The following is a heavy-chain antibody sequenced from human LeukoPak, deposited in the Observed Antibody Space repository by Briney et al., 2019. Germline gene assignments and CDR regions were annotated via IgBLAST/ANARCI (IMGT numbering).Heavy chain of an antibody. J-gene: IGHJ4*02. D-gene: IGHD2-21*02. CDR1: GFTVSSNY. Sequence: PGGSLRLSCAASGFTVSSNYMSWVRQAPGKGLEWVSYISSSGSTIYYAGSVKGRFTISRDNAKNSLYLQMNSLRAEDTAVYYCARWGPIVVVTAIRYWGQGTLVTVSS. CDR2: ISSSGSTI. CDR3: ARWGPIVVVTAIRY. V-gene: IGHV3-11*01.